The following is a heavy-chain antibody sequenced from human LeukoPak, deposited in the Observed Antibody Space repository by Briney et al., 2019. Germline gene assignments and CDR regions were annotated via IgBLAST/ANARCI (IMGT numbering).Heavy chain of an antibody. V-gene: IGHV4-39*02. J-gene: IGHJ4*02. CDR2: IYYSGLT. D-gene: IGHD4-17*01. CDR3: ASGTFDDYGDYDRGDYFDH. CDR1: SASISSSSSS. Sequence: SETLSLTCTVSSASISSSSSSWGWVRQPPGKGPEWIGSIYYSGLTYDNPSLKSRVSISVDPSKNHFSLKVSSVTAADTAVYCCASGTFDDYGDYDRGDYFDHWGQGTLVTVSS.